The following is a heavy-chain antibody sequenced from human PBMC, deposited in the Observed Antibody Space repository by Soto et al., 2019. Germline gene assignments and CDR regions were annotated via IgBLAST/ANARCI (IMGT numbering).Heavy chain of an antibody. CDR1: GFTFDDYA. V-gene: IGHV3-9*01. CDR3: AKDYYYNMMNAFDI. D-gene: IGHD1-26*01. J-gene: IGHJ3*02. Sequence: EVQLVESGGGLVQPGRSLRLSCAASGFTFDDYAMHWVRQAPGKGLEWVSGISWNSGSIGYADSVKGRFTISRDNAKNSLYLQMNSLRAEDTALYYCAKDYYYNMMNAFDIWGQGTMVTVSS. CDR2: ISWNSGSI.